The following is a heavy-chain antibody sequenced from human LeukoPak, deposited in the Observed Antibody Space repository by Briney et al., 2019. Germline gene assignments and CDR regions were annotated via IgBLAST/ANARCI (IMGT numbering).Heavy chain of an antibody. CDR1: GFIFSNYW. V-gene: IGHV3-7*04. Sequence: GGSLRLSCVASGFIFSNYWMSWVRQPPGKGLEWVANIKQDGSEVHSVDSVKGRFTISRDNAKNSVFLQMNSPRAEGTAVYFCARIGYSSSSFDYWGQGTLVTVSS. CDR3: ARIGYSSSSFDY. CDR2: IKQDGSEV. D-gene: IGHD6-13*01. J-gene: IGHJ4*02.